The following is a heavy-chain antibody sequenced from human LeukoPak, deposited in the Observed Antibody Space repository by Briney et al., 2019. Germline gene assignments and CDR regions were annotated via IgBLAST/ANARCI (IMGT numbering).Heavy chain of an antibody. V-gene: IGHV3-7*01. CDR1: GFTFSIYW. Sequence: PGGSLRLSCTASGFTFSIYWMSWVRQAPGKGPEWVANIKYDGNEMRYVDSVKGRFSISRDNAKNSLYLQMNSLRVEDTAVYHCARPSYNSGSFFDYWGQGSLVTVS. D-gene: IGHD3-10*01. J-gene: IGHJ4*02. CDR2: IKYDGNEM. CDR3: ARPSYNSGSFFDY.